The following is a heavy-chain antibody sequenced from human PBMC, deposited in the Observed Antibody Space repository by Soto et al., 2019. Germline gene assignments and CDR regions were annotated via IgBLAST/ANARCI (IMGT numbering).Heavy chain of an antibody. CDR2: IRGSGSST. CDR1: GFSFASYA. J-gene: IGHJ4*02. D-gene: IGHD3-10*01. Sequence: EVQLLESGGGLVQPGGSLRLSCAASGFSFASYAMNWVRQAPGKGLEWVSGIRGSGSSTYYADSVKGRFTISRDNSKNTLYLQLSGLRVEERAVFYCAKGFGISWQDYLDQWGQGTLVTVSS. CDR3: AKGFGISWQDYLDQ. V-gene: IGHV3-23*01.